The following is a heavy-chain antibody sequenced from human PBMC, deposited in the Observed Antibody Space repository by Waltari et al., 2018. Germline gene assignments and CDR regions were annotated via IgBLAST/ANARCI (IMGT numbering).Heavy chain of an antibody. Sequence: QVQLVQSGAEVKKPGASVKVSCKASGYTFTSNDINWVRQAPGQALEGMGWINPNRCNTGCAEKFPGRVTINRNTPISTAYMELSSLRSEDTSVYYCARGRGLVGAPGPWGQGTLVTVSS. V-gene: IGHV1-8*03. D-gene: IGHD1-26*01. CDR1: GYTFTSND. J-gene: IGHJ5*02. CDR3: ARGRGLVGAPGP. CDR2: INPNRCNT.